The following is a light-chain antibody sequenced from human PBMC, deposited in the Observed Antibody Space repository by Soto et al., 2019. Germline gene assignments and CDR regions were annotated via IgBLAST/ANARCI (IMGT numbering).Light chain of an antibody. Sequence: QSALTQPPAVSGAPGQRVTISCTGSSSNIGAGYDVHWYQQLPGTAPKRLIYGNSNRPSGVPDRFSGYKSGTSASLAITGLQAEDEADYYCQSYDSSLSVLFGGGTKVTVL. V-gene: IGLV1-40*01. J-gene: IGLJ2*01. CDR1: SSNIGAGYD. CDR3: QSYDSSLSVL. CDR2: GNS.